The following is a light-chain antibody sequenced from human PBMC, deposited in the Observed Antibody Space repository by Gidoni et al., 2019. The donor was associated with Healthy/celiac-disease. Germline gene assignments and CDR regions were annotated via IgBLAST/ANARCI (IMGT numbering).Light chain of an antibody. CDR3: AAWDDSLNGVV. CDR2: SNN. Sequence: QSVLTQPPSASGTTGQGVTISCSGSSSNIGSNTVNWYQQRPGTAPKLLIYSNNQRPSWVPDRFSGSKSGTSASLAISGLQSEDEADYYCAAWDDSLNGVVFGGGTKLTVL. V-gene: IGLV1-44*01. J-gene: IGLJ2*01. CDR1: SSNIGSNT.